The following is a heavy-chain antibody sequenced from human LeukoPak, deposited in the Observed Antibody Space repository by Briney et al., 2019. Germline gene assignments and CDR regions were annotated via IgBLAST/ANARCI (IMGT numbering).Heavy chain of an antibody. CDR3: ARGNYYDRSGLDY. Sequence: PGVSLRLSCAASGFIFRNYGMHWVRQAPGKGLEWVAVIWSDGSNKYYRDSVKGRFTISRDNSQNTLYLQMNSLRAEDTAVYYCARGNYYDRSGLDYWGQGTLVTVSS. D-gene: IGHD3-22*01. V-gene: IGHV3-33*01. CDR1: GFIFRNYG. CDR2: IWSDGSNK. J-gene: IGHJ4*02.